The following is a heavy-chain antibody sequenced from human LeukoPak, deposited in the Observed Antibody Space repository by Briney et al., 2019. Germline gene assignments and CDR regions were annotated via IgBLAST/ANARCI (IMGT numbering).Heavy chain of an antibody. CDR3: AKTSSYSGSYSPLTY. Sequence: GGSLRLSCAASGFTFGSYAMSWVRQAPGKGLEWVSVISGSGGSTHYADSVKGRFTISRDYSKNTLYLQMNSLRAEDSAVYFCAKTSSYSGSYSPLTYWGQGTLVTVFS. V-gene: IGHV3-23*01. CDR1: GFTFGSYA. J-gene: IGHJ4*02. CDR2: ISGSGGST. D-gene: IGHD1-26*01.